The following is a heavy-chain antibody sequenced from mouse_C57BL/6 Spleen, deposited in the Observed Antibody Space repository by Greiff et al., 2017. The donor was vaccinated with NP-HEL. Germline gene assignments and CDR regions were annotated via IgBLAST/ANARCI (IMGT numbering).Heavy chain of an antibody. Sequence: QVQLQQSGAELVRPGASVTLSCKASGYTFTDYEMHWVKQTPVHGLEWIGAIDPETGGTSYNQKFKGKAILTADKSSSTAYMELRSLTSETSAVYYCTRQSAYYSNYEFAYWGQGTLVTVSA. CDR1: GYTFTDYE. D-gene: IGHD2-5*01. CDR3: TRQSAYYSNYEFAY. J-gene: IGHJ3*01. CDR2: IDPETGGT. V-gene: IGHV1-15*01.